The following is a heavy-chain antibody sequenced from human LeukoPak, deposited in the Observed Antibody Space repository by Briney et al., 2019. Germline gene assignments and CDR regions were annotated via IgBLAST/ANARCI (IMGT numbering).Heavy chain of an antibody. Sequence: SETLTLTCIVSGGSISSNSHYWGWIRQPPGKGLEWIGYIYYSGSTYYNPSLKSRVTISVDTSKNQFSLKLSSVTAADTAVYYCARDSEDYYDSWGQGTLVTVSS. CDR3: ARDSEDYYDS. V-gene: IGHV4-31*03. D-gene: IGHD3-22*01. J-gene: IGHJ4*02. CDR2: IYYSGST. CDR1: GGSISSNSHY.